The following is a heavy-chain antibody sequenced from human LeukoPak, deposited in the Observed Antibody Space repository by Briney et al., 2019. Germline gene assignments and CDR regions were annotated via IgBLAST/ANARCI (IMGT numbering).Heavy chain of an antibody. CDR3: ARGLYCSSTSCYEDY. Sequence: SETLSLICAVYGGSFSGYYWSWIRQPPGKGLEWIGEINHSGSTNYNPSLKSRVTISVDTSKNQFSLKLSSVTAADTAVYYCARGLYCSSTSCYEDYWGQGTLVTVSS. CDR2: INHSGST. CDR1: GGSFSGYY. D-gene: IGHD2-2*01. V-gene: IGHV4-34*01. J-gene: IGHJ4*02.